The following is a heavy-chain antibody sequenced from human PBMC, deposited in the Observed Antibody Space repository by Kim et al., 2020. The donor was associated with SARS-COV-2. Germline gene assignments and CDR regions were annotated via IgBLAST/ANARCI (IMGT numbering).Heavy chain of an antibody. Sequence: SETLSLTCTVSGGSISSSSYYWGWIRQPPGKGLEWIGSIYYSGSTYYNPSLKSRVTISVDTSKNQFSLKLSSVTAADTAVYYCARIGHVVVTAVDYWGQG. CDR3: ARIGHVVVTAVDY. D-gene: IGHD2-21*02. CDR1: GGSISSSSYY. J-gene: IGHJ4*02. CDR2: IYYSGST. V-gene: IGHV4-39*01.